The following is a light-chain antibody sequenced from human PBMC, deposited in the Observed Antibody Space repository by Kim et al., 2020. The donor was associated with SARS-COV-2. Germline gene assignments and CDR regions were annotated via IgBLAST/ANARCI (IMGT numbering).Light chain of an antibody. CDR1: QSISSIY. J-gene: IGKJ2*01. CDR2: GAI. Sequence: EIVLTQSPGTLSLSPGERATLSCRASQSISSIYLAWYQQKSGQAPRLLIYGAINRATGIPDRFSGSGSGADFTLTIGRLEPEDFAVYYCQQYGSSPPLYTFGQGTKLEI. CDR3: QQYGSSPPLYT. V-gene: IGKV3-20*01.